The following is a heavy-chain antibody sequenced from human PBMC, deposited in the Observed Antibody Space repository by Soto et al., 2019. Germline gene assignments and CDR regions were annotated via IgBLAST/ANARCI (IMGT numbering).Heavy chain of an antibody. J-gene: IGHJ3*02. Sequence: PSETLSLTCAVSGYSISSSNWWGWIRQPPGKGLEWIGYIYYSGSTYYNPSLKSRVTMSVDTSKNQFSLKLSSVTAVDTAVYYCARSGGYSYQYAFDIWGQETMVTVSS. D-gene: IGHD5-18*01. CDR3: ARSGGYSYQYAFDI. V-gene: IGHV4-28*01. CDR2: IYYSGST. CDR1: GYSISSSNW.